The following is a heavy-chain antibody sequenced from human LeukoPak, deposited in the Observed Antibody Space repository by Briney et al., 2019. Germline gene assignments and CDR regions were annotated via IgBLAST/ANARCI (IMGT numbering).Heavy chain of an antibody. CDR2: IWYDGSNK. CDR3: ARGPPYDFWSGYYDDHYYYYMDV. V-gene: IGHV3-33*01. Sequence: PGGSLRLSCAASGFTFSSYGMHWDRQAPGKGLEWVAVIWYDGSNKYYADSVKGRFTISRDNSKNTLYLKMNSLRAEDTAVYYCARGPPYDFWSGYYDDHYYYYMDVWGKGTTVTVSS. D-gene: IGHD3-3*01. CDR1: GFTFSSYG. J-gene: IGHJ6*03.